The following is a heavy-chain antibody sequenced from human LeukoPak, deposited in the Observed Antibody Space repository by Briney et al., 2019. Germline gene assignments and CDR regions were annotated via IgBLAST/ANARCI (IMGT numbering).Heavy chain of an antibody. V-gene: IGHV5-51*01. CDR3: ARHSGYCNGGSCYYGY. CDR1: GYSFTSYR. Sequence: GESLKISCKGSGYSFTSYRIGWVRQMPGKGLEWMGIIYPGDSETTYSPSFQGQVTISADKSISTAYLQWSSLKASDTAMYYCARHSGYCNGGSCYYGYWGQGTLVTVSS. CDR2: IYPGDSET. J-gene: IGHJ4*02. D-gene: IGHD2-15*01.